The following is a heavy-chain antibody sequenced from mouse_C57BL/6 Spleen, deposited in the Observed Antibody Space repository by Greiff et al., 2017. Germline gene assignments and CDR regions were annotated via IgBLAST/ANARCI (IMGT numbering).Heavy chain of an antibody. J-gene: IGHJ2*01. D-gene: IGHD3-2*02. CDR2: IDPEDGDT. V-gene: IGHV14-1*01. CDR1: GFNIKDYY. CDR3: TTDSSGYGY. Sequence: EVQLQQSGAELVRPGASVKLSCTASGFNIKDYYMHWVKQRPEQGLEWIGRIDPEDGDTEYAPKFQGKATMTADTPSNTAYLQLSSLTSEDTAVYYCTTDSSGYGYWGQGTTLTVSS.